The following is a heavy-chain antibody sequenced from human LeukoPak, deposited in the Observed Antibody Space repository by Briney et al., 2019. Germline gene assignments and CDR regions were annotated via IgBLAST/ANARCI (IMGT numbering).Heavy chain of an antibody. CDR3: ATGYCSGGSCYSAYYYGMDV. CDR2: ISYDGSNK. CDR1: GFTFSSYA. Sequence: PGGSLRLSCAASGFTFSSYAMHWVRQAPGKGLERVAVISYDGSNKYYADSVKGRFTISRDNSKNTLYLQMNSLRAEDTAVYYCATGYCSGGSCYSAYYYGMDVWGQGTTVTVSS. D-gene: IGHD2-15*01. J-gene: IGHJ6*02. V-gene: IGHV3-30-3*01.